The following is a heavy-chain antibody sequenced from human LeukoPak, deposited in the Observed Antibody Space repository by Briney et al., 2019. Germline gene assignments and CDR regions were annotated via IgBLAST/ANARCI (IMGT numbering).Heavy chain of an antibody. J-gene: IGHJ5*02. V-gene: IGHV3-23*01. CDR3: AKGLTMDDSSGYRITNWFDP. Sequence: PGGSLRLSCAASGFTFSTYAMSWVRQAPGKGLEWVSAISGSGGSTYYADSVKGRFTISRDNSKNTLYLQMNSLRAEDTAVYYCAKGLTMDDSSGYRITNWFDPWGRGTLVTVSS. D-gene: IGHD3-22*01. CDR2: ISGSGGST. CDR1: GFTFSTYA.